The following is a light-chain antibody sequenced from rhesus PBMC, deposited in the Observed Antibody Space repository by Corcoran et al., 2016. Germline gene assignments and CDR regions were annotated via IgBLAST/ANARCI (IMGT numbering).Light chain of an antibody. Sequence: DIQMTQSPSSLSASVGDRVTITCRASENVNNYLNWYQQKPGKAPKLLIYKASTMQSGVPSRFSGSGSGTDYTFTISSLQPEDVATYYCQHGYSTPLAFGGRTKVEIK. J-gene: IGKJ4*01. CDR1: ENVNNY. V-gene: IGKV1-74*01. CDR2: KAS. CDR3: QHGYSTPLA.